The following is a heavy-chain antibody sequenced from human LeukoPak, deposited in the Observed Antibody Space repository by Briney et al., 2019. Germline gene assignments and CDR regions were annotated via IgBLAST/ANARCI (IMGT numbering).Heavy chain of an antibody. J-gene: IGHJ4*02. CDR1: GFSFSRYW. D-gene: IGHD3-9*01. Sequence: GGSLRLSCAASGFSFSRYWMSWVRQAPGKGLEWVANIKQDGSEKNYVESVKGRFTISRDNAKNSLYLQTNSLRAEDTAVYYCARVPLRLRYFDWLLAHYFDDWGQGTLVTVSS. CDR3: ARVPLRLRYFDWLLAHYFDD. V-gene: IGHV3-7*01. CDR2: IKQDGSEK.